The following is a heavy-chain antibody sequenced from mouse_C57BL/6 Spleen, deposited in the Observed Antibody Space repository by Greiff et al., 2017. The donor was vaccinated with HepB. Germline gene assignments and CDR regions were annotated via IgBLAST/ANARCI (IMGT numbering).Heavy chain of an antibody. CDR1: GYAFSSSW. CDR3: VITTVVEDY. CDR2: IYPGDGDT. Sequence: QVQLKESGPELVKPGASVKISCKASGYAFSSSWMNWVKQRPGKGLEWIGRIYPGDGDTNYNGKFKGKATLTADKSSSTAYMQLSSLTSEDSAVYFCVITTVVEDYWGQGTTLTVSS. D-gene: IGHD1-1*01. J-gene: IGHJ2*01. V-gene: IGHV1-82*01.